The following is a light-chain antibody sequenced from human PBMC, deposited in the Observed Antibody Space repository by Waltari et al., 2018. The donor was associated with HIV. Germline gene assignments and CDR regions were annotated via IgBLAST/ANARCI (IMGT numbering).Light chain of an antibody. CDR1: LIGTKR. CDR2: YDA. Sequence: SYVLTQPPSVSVALGEAATISCGGELIGTKRVHWYQQRPGQAPLLVIYYDADRPSGIPERFSGSNSGNAATLTISRVEAADEADYYCQVWDDTTHHVVFGGGTKLTAL. CDR3: QVWDDTTHHVV. J-gene: IGLJ2*01. V-gene: IGLV3-21*01.